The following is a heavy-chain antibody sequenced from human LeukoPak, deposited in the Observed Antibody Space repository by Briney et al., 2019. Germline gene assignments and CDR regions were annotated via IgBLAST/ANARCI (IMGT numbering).Heavy chain of an antibody. J-gene: IGHJ4*02. CDR2: ISGSGDIT. V-gene: IGHV3-23*01. D-gene: IGHD2-2*01. CDR3: AKVSRFAVVPAAMLDY. Sequence: GGSLRLSCAASGFTFRSYAMSWVRQAPGTGLEWVSAISGSGDITYYADSVKGRFTMSRDNFKNTLYLQMNSLRAEDTAVYYCAKVSRFAVVPAAMLDYWGPGIQVTVSS. CDR1: GFTFRSYA.